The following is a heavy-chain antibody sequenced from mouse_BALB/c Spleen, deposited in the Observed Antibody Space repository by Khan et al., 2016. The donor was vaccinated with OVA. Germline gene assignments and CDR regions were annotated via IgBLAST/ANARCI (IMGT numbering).Heavy chain of an antibody. D-gene: IGHD1-1*01. CDR1: GFTFSNYA. CDR2: ISSGGSYT. J-gene: IGHJ3*01. CDR3: ARELFATVVATPFAY. Sequence: EVELVESGGGLVKPGGSLKLSCAASGFTFSNYAMSWVRQTPEKRLEWVATISSGGSYTYYPDSVQGRFTISRDNAKNTLYRQMSSLRSEDTAIYYCARELFATVVATPFAYWGQGTLVTVSA. V-gene: IGHV5-9-3*01.